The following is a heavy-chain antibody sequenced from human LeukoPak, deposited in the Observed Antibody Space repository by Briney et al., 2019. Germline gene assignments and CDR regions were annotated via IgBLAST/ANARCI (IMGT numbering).Heavy chain of an antibody. D-gene: IGHD5-24*01. CDR3: ARIRDGYNDAYDI. Sequence: ASVKVSCKASGYAFTNYYIHWVRQAPGQGLEWMGLINPGGGNTNYAQNFQGRVTMTRDTSASTVYMELSSLRSEDTAIYYCARIRDGYNDAYDIWGQGTVVTVPS. J-gene: IGHJ3*02. CDR2: INPGGGNT. CDR1: GYAFTNYY. V-gene: IGHV1-46*01.